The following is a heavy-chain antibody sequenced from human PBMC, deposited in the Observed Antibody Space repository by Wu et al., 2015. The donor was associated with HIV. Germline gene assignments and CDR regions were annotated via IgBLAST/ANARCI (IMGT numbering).Heavy chain of an antibody. D-gene: IGHD2-21*02. CDR1: GTSVSSDYY. Sequence: QVQLQESGPGLVKPSETLSLTCVVSGTSVSSDYYWGWIRQTPGKGLEWIGTLYHTGSTYYNPSLKSRVTISVDTSKNQFSLKLSSVTAADTAVYYCARLGDGDWYFDLWGRGTLVTVSS. V-gene: IGHV4-38-2*01. J-gene: IGHJ2*01. CDR3: ARLGDGDWYFDL. CDR2: LYHTGST.